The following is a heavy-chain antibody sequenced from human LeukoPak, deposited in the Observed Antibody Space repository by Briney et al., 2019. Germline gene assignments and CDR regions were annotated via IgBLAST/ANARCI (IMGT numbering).Heavy chain of an antibody. Sequence: GGSLRLSCAASGFTFSSYSMNWVRQAPGKGLEWVSYISSSSSAIFYADSVKGRSTISRDNAKNSLYLQMNSLRAEDTAVYYCARPQGGSDGDYPFYWGQGTLVTVSS. CDR1: GFTFSSYS. V-gene: IGHV3-48*01. D-gene: IGHD4-17*01. CDR3: ARPQGGSDGDYPFY. CDR2: ISSSSSAI. J-gene: IGHJ4*02.